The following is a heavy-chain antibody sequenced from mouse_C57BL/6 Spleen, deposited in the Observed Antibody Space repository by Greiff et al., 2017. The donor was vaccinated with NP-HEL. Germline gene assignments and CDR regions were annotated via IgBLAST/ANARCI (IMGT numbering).Heavy chain of an antibody. CDR1: GYTFTGYW. D-gene: IGHD1-1*01. V-gene: IGHV1-9*01. Sequence: VQLQQSGAELRKPGDSVTLSCKATGYTFTGYWIEWVKQRPGHGLEWIGEILPGSGSTNYTEQFTGTATFTADTSSNTSYMQLSSLTTEDSASYNCARYGRGVMDYWGQGTSVTVSS. CDR3: ARYGRGVMDY. CDR2: ILPGSGST. J-gene: IGHJ4*01.